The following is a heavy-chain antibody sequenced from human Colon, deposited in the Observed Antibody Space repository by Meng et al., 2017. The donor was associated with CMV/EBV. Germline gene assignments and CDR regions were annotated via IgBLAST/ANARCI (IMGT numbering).Heavy chain of an antibody. CDR3: ARDRIAVARGVYYYYGMDV. D-gene: IGHD6-19*01. Sequence: GGSLRLSCAASGFTFSSYWMHWVRQAPGKGLVWVSRINSDGSSTSYADSVKGRFTISRDNAKNTLYLQMNSLRAEDTAVYYCARDRIAVARGVYYYYGMDVWGQGTTVTVSS. J-gene: IGHJ6*02. V-gene: IGHV3-74*01. CDR1: GFTFSSYW. CDR2: INSDGSST.